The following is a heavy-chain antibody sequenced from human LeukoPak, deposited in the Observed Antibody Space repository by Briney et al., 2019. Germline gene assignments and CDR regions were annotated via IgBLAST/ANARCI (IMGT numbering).Heavy chain of an antibody. CDR1: GFTYSSYA. D-gene: IGHD2-8*02. CDR2: ITGSGGFGGGSIT. V-gene: IGHV3-21*01. Sequence: PGGSLRLSCSASGFTYSSYAIGWVRQVPGVELEWVSSITGSGGFGGGSITMYADSVKGRFNISRDNAKNSLYLQMNRLRAEDTAVYYCTRDPTGGNHYGPFDYWGQGTLVTVSS. J-gene: IGHJ4*02. CDR3: TRDPTGGNHYGPFDY.